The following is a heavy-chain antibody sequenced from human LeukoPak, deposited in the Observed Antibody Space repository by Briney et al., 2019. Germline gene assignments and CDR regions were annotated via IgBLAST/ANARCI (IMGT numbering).Heavy chain of an antibody. V-gene: IGHV4-31*03. Sequence: SETLSLTCTVSGGSISNGGYYWSWIRQHPGKGLEWIGYIYYSGSTYYNPSLKSRITISVDTSKNQFSLKLSSVTAADTAVYYCARAIESSGYVFDYWGQGTLVTVSS. CDR2: IYYSGST. CDR1: GGSISNGGYY. J-gene: IGHJ4*02. CDR3: ARAIESSGYVFDY. D-gene: IGHD3-22*01.